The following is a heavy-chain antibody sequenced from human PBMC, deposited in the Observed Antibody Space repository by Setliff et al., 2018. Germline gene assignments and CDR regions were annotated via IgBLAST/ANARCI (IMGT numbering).Heavy chain of an antibody. V-gene: IGHV5-51*01. D-gene: IGHD6-13*01. J-gene: IGHJ4*02. CDR3: ARHRGRAAAGTCFDI. CDR2: IYPLDSDT. Sequence: GESLKISCKGSGYSFTNYWIGWVRQMPGKGLEWMGIIYPLDSDTRYSPSFQGQVTISADKSVSTAYLQWSSLKASDTAIYYCARHRGRAAAGTCFDIWGQGTLVTVSS. CDR1: GYSFTNYW.